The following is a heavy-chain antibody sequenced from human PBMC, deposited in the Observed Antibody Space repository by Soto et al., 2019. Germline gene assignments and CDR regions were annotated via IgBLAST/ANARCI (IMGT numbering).Heavy chain of an antibody. CDR3: ARREWSAPNWFDP. Sequence: SVKVSCKASGGTFSSYAISWVRQAPGQGLEWMGGIIPIFGTANYAQKFQGRVTITADESTSTAYMELSSLRSEDTAVYYCARREWSAPNWFDPWGQGTLVTVSS. V-gene: IGHV1-69*13. CDR1: GGTFSSYA. J-gene: IGHJ5*02. D-gene: IGHD3-3*01. CDR2: IIPIFGTA.